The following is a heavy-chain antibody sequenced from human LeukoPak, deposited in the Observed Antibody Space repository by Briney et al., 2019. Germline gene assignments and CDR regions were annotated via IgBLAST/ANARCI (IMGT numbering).Heavy chain of an antibody. CDR3: ARDLTGLFDY. J-gene: IGHJ4*02. CDR2: IIPILGIA. CDR1: GYTFTGYY. V-gene: IGHV1-69*04. Sequence: GASVKVSCKASGYTFTGYYMHWVRQAPGQGLEWMGRIIPILGIANYAQKFQGRVTITADKSTSTAYMELSSLGSEDTAVYYCARDLTGLFDYWGQGTLVTVSS.